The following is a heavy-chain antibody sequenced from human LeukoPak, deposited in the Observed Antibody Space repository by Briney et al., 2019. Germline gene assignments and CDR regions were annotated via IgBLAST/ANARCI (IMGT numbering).Heavy chain of an antibody. J-gene: IGHJ3*02. V-gene: IGHV1-69*04. D-gene: IGHD3-22*01. CDR1: GGTFSSHG. CDR3: ARVGPQNYYDSSGWDAFDI. CDR2: IFPILGIT. Sequence: SVKVSCKASGGTFSSHGISWVRQAPGQGLEWMGRIFPILGITNYAQTFRGRVTITADTSTSTAYMELSSLRSEDTAVYYCARVGPQNYYDSSGWDAFDIWGQGTMVTVSS.